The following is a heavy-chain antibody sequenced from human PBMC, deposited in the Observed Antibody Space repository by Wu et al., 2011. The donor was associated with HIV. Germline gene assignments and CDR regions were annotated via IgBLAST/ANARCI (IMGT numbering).Heavy chain of an antibody. J-gene: IGHJ6*02. CDR2: IIPIFGTA. D-gene: IGHD3-22*01. V-gene: IGHV1-69*14. Sequence: QVQLVQSGAEVKKPGSSVKVSCKASGGTFSSYAINWVRQAPGQGLEWMGGIIPIFGTANYAQMFQGRVTITADKSTMTAYLELSGLTSEDTAVYYCARDYYDSSGYYYGYGMDVWGQGTTVTVSS. CDR3: ARDYYDSSGYYYGYGMDV. CDR1: GGTFSSYA.